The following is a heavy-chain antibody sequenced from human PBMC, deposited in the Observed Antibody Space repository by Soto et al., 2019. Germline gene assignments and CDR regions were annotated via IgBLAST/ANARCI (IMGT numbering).Heavy chain of an antibody. D-gene: IGHD2-2*01. J-gene: IGHJ5*01. CDR1: GFTFSSYS. CDR2: ISSSSSTI. Sequence: SLRLSCAASGFTFSSYSMNWVRQAPGKGLEWVSYISSSSSTIYYADSVKGRFTISRDNAKKSLYLQMHRLRPEETDEYYKSXXXLPNVYCLTTFCYPLPWFDSSLQGSLVTVSS. CDR3: SXXXLPNVYCLTTFCYPLPWFDS. V-gene: IGHV3-48*01.